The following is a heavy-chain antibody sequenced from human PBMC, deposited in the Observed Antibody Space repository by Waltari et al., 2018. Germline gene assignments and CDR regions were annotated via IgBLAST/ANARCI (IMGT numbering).Heavy chain of an antibody. V-gene: IGHV4-59*01. J-gene: IGHJ4*02. CDR2: IYYSGST. Sequence: QVQLQESGPGLGKPSETLSLTCTVSGGSISSYYWSWIRQPPGKGLEWIGYIYYSGSTNYNPSLKSRVTISVDTSKNQFSLKLSSVTAADTAVYYCARGDSSGWYGYWGQGTLVTVSS. CDR1: GGSISSYY. CDR3: ARGDSSGWYGY. D-gene: IGHD6-19*01.